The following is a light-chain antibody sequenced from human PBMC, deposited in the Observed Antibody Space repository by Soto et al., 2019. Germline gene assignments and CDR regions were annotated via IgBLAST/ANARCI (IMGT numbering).Light chain of an antibody. CDR1: SSDVGAYHY. CDR3: SSYAGSNNYV. CDR2: EVD. V-gene: IGLV2-8*01. Sequence: QSVLTQPPSASESPGQSVTISCSGTSSDVGAYHYVSWYQHHPGRAPKLLTYEVDKRPPGVPGRFTGSKSGNTASLTVSGLQAEDEADYYCSSYAGSNNYVFGTGTRSPS. J-gene: IGLJ1*01.